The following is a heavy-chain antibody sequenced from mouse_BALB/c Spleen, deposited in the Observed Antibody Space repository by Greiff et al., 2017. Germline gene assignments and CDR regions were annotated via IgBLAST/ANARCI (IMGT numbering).Heavy chain of an antibody. CDR3: AREGTGSFDY. D-gene: IGHD4-1*01. Sequence: VQLKESGPGLVKPSQSLSLTCTVTGYSITSDYAWNWIRQFPGNKLEWMGYISYSGSTSYNPSLKSRISITRDTSKNQFFLQLNSVTTEDTATYYCAREGTGSFDYWGQGTTLTVSS. J-gene: IGHJ2*01. CDR2: ISYSGST. V-gene: IGHV3-2*02. CDR1: GYSITSDYA.